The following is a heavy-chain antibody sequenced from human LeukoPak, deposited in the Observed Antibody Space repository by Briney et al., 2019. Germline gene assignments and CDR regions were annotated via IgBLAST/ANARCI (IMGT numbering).Heavy chain of an antibody. CDR3: ARQGRGYSGYYYYMDV. J-gene: IGHJ6*03. D-gene: IGHD1-26*01. CDR1: GYSFTSYW. CDR2: IYPGDSDT. V-gene: IGHV5-51*01. Sequence: GESLKISCKGSGYSFTSYWIGWVRQMPGKGLEWMGIIYPGDSDTRYSPSFQGQVTISADKSISTAYLQWSSLKASDTAMYYCARQGRGYSGYYYYMDVWGKGTTVTVSS.